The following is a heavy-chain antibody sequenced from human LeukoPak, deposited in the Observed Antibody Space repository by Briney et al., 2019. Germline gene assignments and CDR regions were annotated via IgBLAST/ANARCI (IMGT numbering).Heavy chain of an antibody. J-gene: IGHJ3*02. CDR3: AKGIVVVINGNAFDI. Sequence: GGSLRLSCAASGFIFRSYGMNWVRQAPGKGLEWVSAISGSGTNTYYADSVKGRFTISRDNSKNSLYLQMNSLRAEDTAVYYCAKGIVVVINGNAFDIWGQGTMVTVSS. CDR2: ISGSGTNT. D-gene: IGHD3-22*01. CDR1: GFIFRSYG. V-gene: IGHV3-23*01.